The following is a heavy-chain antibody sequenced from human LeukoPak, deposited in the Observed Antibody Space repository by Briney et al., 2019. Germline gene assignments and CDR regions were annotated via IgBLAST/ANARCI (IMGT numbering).Heavy chain of an antibody. J-gene: IGHJ4*02. CDR1: GFTFSDYY. CDR3: AGLDDYGEASSY. D-gene: IGHD4-17*01. V-gene: IGHV3-11*01. Sequence: GGSLRLSCAASGFTFSDYYMSWIRQAPGKGLEWVSYISSSGSTIYYADSVKGRFTISRDNAKNSLYLQMNSLRAEDTAVYYCAGLDDYGEASSYWGQGTLVTVSS. CDR2: ISSSGSTI.